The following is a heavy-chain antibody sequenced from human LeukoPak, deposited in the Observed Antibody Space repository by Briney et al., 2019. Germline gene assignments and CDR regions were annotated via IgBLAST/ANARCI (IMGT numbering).Heavy chain of an antibody. D-gene: IGHD3-3*01. Sequence: GRSLRLSCAASGFTFSSYGMHWVRQAPGKGLEWVAVIWYDGSNKYYADSVKGRFTISRDNSKNTLYLQMNSLRAEDTAVYYCARDCGFLEWSRYWGQGTLVTVSS. V-gene: IGHV3-33*01. CDR3: ARDCGFLEWSRY. CDR1: GFTFSSYG. CDR2: IWYDGSNK. J-gene: IGHJ4*02.